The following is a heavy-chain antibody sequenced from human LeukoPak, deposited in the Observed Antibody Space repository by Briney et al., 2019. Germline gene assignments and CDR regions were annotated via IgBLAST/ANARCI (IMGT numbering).Heavy chain of an antibody. CDR3: ARGCSGGSCYSSYYYYYMDV. V-gene: IGHV3-11*01. J-gene: IGHJ6*03. CDR1: GFTFSDYY. Sequence: GGSLRLSCAASGFTFSDYYMSWVRQAPGKGLEWVSYISSSGSTIYYADSVKGRFTITRDNAKNSLYLQMNSLRAEDTAVYYCARGCSGGSCYSSYYYYYMDVWGKGTTVTVSS. D-gene: IGHD2-15*01. CDR2: ISSSGSTI.